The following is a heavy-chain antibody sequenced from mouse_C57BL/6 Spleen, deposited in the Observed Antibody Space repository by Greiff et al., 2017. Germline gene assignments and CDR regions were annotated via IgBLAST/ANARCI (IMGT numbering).Heavy chain of an antibody. CDR2: ILPGSGRT. CDR3: ARGYGSSPAWFAY. Sequence: QVQLKQSGAELMKPGASVKLSCKATGYTFTGYWIEWVKQRPGHGLEWIGEILPGSGRTNYNETFKGKATFTADTSSNTAYKQLSSLTTEDSAIYYCARGYGSSPAWFAYWGQGTLVTVSA. D-gene: IGHD1-1*01. V-gene: IGHV1-9*01. J-gene: IGHJ3*01. CDR1: GYTFTGYW.